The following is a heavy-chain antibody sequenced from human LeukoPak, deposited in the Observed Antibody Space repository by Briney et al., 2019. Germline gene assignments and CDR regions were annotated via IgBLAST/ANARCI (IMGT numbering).Heavy chain of an antibody. CDR1: GFTFSDYA. D-gene: IGHD3-10*01. CDR3: ARDSVYFYYYMDV. Sequence: SGGSLRLSCAASGFTFSDYAMSWVRQAPGKGLEWLSYISSSGSTIFYADSVKGRFTISRDDAKNSLYLQMNSLRAEDTAVYYCARDSVYFYYYMDVWGKGTTVTVSS. V-gene: IGHV3-11*04. CDR2: ISSSGSTI. J-gene: IGHJ6*03.